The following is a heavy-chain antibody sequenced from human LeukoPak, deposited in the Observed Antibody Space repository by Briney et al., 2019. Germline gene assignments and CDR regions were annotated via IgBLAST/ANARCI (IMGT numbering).Heavy chain of an antibody. D-gene: IGHD6-13*01. J-gene: IGHJ4*02. CDR3: ATTLNVATAGYF. CDR1: GLTFRTYA. V-gene: IGHV3-23*01. Sequence: GGSLRLSCAASGLTFRTYAMSWVRQAPGKGLEWVSTFSGNGGGTYYADSVRGRFTISRDDSKSTLYLQMNSLRAEDTATYYCATTLNVATAGYFWGQGTLVTVSS. CDR2: FSGNGGGT.